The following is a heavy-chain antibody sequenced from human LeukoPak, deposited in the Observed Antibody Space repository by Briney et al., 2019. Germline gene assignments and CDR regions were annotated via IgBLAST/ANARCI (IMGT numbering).Heavy chain of an antibody. V-gene: IGHV7-4-1*02. CDR1: GYSFSDYA. D-gene: IGHD5-12*01. J-gene: IGHJ4*02. CDR2: INTNTGNP. Sequence: ASVKVSCKASGYSFSDYAMNWVRQAPGQGLEWMGWINTNTGNPTHAQGFTGRFVFSLDTSVTTAYLRITSLKVEDTAVYYCARGDSGYLHYFDYWGQGTLVTVSS. CDR3: ARGDSGYLHYFDY.